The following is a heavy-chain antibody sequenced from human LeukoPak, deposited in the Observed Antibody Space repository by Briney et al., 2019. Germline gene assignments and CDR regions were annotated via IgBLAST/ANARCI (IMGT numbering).Heavy chain of an antibody. CDR3: ARRDNSGSYHIDY. CDR1: GFTFSSYA. V-gene: IGHV3-64*01. J-gene: IGHJ4*02. CDR2: ISSNGGST. D-gene: IGHD1-26*01. Sequence: GSLRLSCAASGFTFSSYAMHWVRQPPGKGLEYVSAISSNGGSTYYVNSMKGRFTISRDNSKNTLSLQMGSLRAEDMAVYYCARRDNSGSYHIDYWGQGTLVTVSS.